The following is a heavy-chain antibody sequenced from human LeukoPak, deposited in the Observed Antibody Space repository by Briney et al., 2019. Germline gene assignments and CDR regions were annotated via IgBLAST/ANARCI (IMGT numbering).Heavy chain of an antibody. Sequence: GGSLRLSCAASGFTFSSYEMNWVRQAPGKGLEWVSYISSSGSTIYYADSVKGRFTISRDNAKNSLYLQMNSLRAEDTAVYYCARDHDSSSCPYLDYWGQGTLVTVSS. CDR2: ISSSGSTI. CDR1: GFTFSSYE. CDR3: ARDHDSSSCPYLDY. V-gene: IGHV3-48*03. D-gene: IGHD6-13*01. J-gene: IGHJ4*02.